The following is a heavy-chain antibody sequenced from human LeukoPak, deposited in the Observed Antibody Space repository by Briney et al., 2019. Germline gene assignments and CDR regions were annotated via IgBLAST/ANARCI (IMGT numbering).Heavy chain of an antibody. Sequence: GGSLRLSCAASGFNFSIYWMSWVRQAPGRGLEWVANIKEDGSEKYYVDSVKGRFTISRDNAKNSLFLQMNSLRVEDTAVYYCARDIRYYDSSGYFNSLNYFDYWGQGTLVTVSS. D-gene: IGHD3-22*01. CDR3: ARDIRYYDSSGYFNSLNYFDY. CDR1: GFNFSIYW. J-gene: IGHJ4*02. CDR2: IKEDGSEK. V-gene: IGHV3-7*01.